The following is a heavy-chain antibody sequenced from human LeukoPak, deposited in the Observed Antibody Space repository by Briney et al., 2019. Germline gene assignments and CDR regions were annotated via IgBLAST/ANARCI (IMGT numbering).Heavy chain of an antibody. CDR1: GYNFANYW. CDR3: TKSAVPNYWYFDL. CDR2: IYPGDSDT. D-gene: IGHD1-1*01. J-gene: IGHJ2*01. Sequence: GESLKISCKGSGYNFANYWIGWVRPMPGKVLEWVGIIYPGDSDTTYSPSFHGHVTISVDTSIGTAYLQWSSLKASDTAIYYCTKSAVPNYWYFDLWGRGTLVTVSS. V-gene: IGHV5-51*01.